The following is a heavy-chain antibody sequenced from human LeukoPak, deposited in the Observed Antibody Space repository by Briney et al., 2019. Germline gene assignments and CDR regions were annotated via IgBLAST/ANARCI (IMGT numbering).Heavy chain of an antibody. Sequence: PGGSLRLSCAASGFTFSSYAMHWVRQAPGKGLEWVAVISYDGSNKYYADSVKGRFTISRDNSKNTLYLQMNSLRAEDTAVYYCARGGWFGDPTGRDYWGQGTLVTVSS. V-gene: IGHV3-30-3*01. CDR3: ARGGWFGDPTGRDY. J-gene: IGHJ4*02. CDR2: ISYDGSNK. CDR1: GFTFSSYA. D-gene: IGHD3-10*01.